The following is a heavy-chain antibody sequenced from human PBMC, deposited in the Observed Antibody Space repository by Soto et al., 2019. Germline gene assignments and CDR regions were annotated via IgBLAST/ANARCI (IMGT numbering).Heavy chain of an antibody. Sequence: GGSLRLSCVASGSTFRSHGMHWVRQAPGKGLEWLAGIWYDGSKDDYAESVKGRFAISRDNSKNTLFLQMDSLRAEDTAVYYCARDTWIVGNIGCFDLWGQGTPVTSPQ. CDR2: IWYDGSKD. CDR1: GSTFRSHG. D-gene: IGHD2-2*03. V-gene: IGHV3-33*01. J-gene: IGHJ4*02. CDR3: ARDTWIVGNIGCFDL.